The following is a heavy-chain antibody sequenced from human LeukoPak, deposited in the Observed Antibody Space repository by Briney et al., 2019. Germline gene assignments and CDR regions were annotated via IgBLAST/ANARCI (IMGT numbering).Heavy chain of an antibody. CDR3: AASYGDYYPLDY. V-gene: IGHV3-23*01. CDR2: ISGSGGST. Sequence: GGSLRLSCAASGFIFSDYWLSWVRQAPGKGLEWVSAISGSGGSTYYADSVKGRFTISRDNSKNTLYLQMNSLRAEDTAVYYCAASYGDYYPLDYWGQGTLATVSS. D-gene: IGHD4-17*01. CDR1: GFIFSDYW. J-gene: IGHJ4*02.